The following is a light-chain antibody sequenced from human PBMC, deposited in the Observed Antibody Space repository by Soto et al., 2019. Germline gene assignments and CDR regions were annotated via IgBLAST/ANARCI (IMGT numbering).Light chain of an antibody. Sequence: EIVMTQSPATLSVSPGERATLSCRASQNITNKLAWFQQKPGQAPRLTIYGASTRATGTPARFSGSGSGTDFTLTIDSLQSEDFAVYYCQQYNNWPPMFTFGQGTRLEIK. V-gene: IGKV3-15*01. CDR3: QQYNNWPPMFT. J-gene: IGKJ5*01. CDR1: QNITNK. CDR2: GAS.